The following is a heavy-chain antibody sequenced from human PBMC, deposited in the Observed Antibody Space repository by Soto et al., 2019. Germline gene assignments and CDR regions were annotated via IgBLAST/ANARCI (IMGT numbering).Heavy chain of an antibody. V-gene: IGHV1-69*01. D-gene: IGHD1-20*01. CDR1: GGTFSSYD. Sequence: QVQLVQSGAEVKKPGCSVKVSCRASGGTFSSYDISWVRQAPGQGLEWMGGIIPIFGTANSAQKFQGRVTITADESTSTADLELSSLRLEDTAVYYCASFCVNSVAFDYWGQETLVTVFS. CDR2: IIPIFGTA. CDR3: ASFCVNSVAFDY. J-gene: IGHJ4*02.